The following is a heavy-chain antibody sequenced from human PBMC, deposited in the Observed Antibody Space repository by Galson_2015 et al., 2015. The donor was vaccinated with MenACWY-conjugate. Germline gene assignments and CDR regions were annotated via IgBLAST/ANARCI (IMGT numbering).Heavy chain of an antibody. CDR2: INPGGSST. D-gene: IGHD1-26*01. Sequence: SLRLSCAASGFMFNTYWMHWVRQAPGKGLVWVSRINPGGSSTTYADSVKDRFTISRDNAKNTLYLQMKSLRPEDTAVFYCAKTRGASFYFDSWGQGTLVTVSS. V-gene: IGHV3-74*01. CDR1: GFMFNTYW. J-gene: IGHJ4*02. CDR3: AKTRGASFYFDS.